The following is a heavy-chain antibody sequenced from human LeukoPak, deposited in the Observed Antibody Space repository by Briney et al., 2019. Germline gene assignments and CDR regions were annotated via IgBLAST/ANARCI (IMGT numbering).Heavy chain of an antibody. Sequence: QPGGSLRLSCAASGFTFSGYAMNWVRQAPGQGLEWVSGISGSGAGTYYADSVKGRFTISRDNSKNTLYLQMNSLRADDTAVYYCAKMVREFYTISYYFDYWGQGTLVTVSS. V-gene: IGHV3-23*01. D-gene: IGHD2-8*01. CDR2: ISGSGAGT. CDR3: AKMVREFYTISYYFDY. CDR1: GFTFSGYA. J-gene: IGHJ4*02.